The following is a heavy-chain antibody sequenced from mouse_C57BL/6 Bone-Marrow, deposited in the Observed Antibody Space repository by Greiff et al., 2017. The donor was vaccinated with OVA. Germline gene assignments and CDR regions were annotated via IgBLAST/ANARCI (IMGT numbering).Heavy chain of an antibody. J-gene: IGHJ1*03. CDR3: ARRYYGHWYCDV. D-gene: IGHD1-1*01. V-gene: IGHV5-15*01. Sequence: EVQRVASGGGLVQPGGSLKLSCAASGFTFSDYGMAWVRQAPRKGPEWVAFISNLAYSIYYADTVPGRFTISRENAKNPLYLEMSSLRSEDTAMYYCARRYYGHWYCDVWGTGTTVTVSS. CDR1: GFTFSDYG. CDR2: ISNLAYSI.